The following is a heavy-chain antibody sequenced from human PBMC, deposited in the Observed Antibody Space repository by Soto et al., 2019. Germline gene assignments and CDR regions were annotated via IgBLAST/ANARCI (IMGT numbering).Heavy chain of an antibody. D-gene: IGHD3-3*02. CDR3: ARVATYYYYGMDV. Sequence: GGSLRLSCAASGFTFSGYWMHWVRQAPGKGLVWVSRINSDGSSTSYADSVKGRFTISRDNAKNTLYLQMNSLRAEDTAVYYCARVATYYYYGMDVWGQGTTVTVSS. CDR2: INSDGSST. V-gene: IGHV3-74*01. J-gene: IGHJ6*02. CDR1: GFTFSGYW.